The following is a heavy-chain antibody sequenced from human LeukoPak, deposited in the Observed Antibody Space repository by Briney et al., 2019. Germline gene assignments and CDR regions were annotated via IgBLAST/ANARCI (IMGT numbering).Heavy chain of an antibody. CDR1: GLTFSSYS. V-gene: IGHV3-21*01. CDR2: ISSSSSYI. Sequence: PGGSLRLSCAASGLTFSSYSMNWVRQAPGKGLEWVSSISSSSSYIYYADSVKGRFTISRDNAKNSLYLQMNSLRAEDTAVYYCASQIARFGVVIIDAFDIWGQGTMVTVSS. J-gene: IGHJ3*02. CDR3: ASQIARFGVVIIDAFDI. D-gene: IGHD3-3*01.